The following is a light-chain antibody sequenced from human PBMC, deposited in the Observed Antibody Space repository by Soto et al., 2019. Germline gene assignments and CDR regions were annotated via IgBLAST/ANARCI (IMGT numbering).Light chain of an antibody. V-gene: IGKV1-27*01. CDR2: AAS. J-gene: IGKJ4*01. Sequence: DIQMTQSPSSLSASVGDRVTITCRASQSINSYLNWYQHKPGKIPNLLIYAASTLQAGVPSRFSGSGSGTDFTLTISSLQPEDVAAYYCQKYNSAPLTFGGGTKVDIK. CDR1: QSINSY. CDR3: QKYNSAPLT.